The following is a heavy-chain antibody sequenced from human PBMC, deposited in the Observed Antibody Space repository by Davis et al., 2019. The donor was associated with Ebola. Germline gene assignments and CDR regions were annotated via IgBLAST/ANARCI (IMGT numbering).Heavy chain of an antibody. Sequence: AASVKVSCKASGYTFSSYAISWVRQAPGQGLEWMGGIIPIFGTANYAQKFQGRVTITADKSTSTAYMELSSLRAEDTAVYYCASHYSNYGYGMDVWGQGTTVTVSS. D-gene: IGHD4-11*01. CDR3: ASHYSNYGYGMDV. J-gene: IGHJ6*02. CDR2: IIPIFGTA. CDR1: GYTFSSYA. V-gene: IGHV1-69*06.